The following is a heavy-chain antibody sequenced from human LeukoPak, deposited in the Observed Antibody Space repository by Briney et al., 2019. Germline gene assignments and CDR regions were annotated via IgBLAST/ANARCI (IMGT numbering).Heavy chain of an antibody. CDR1: GGSISSYY. CDR3: ARDPGWHWYFDP. CDR2: IYTSGST. V-gene: IGHV4-4*07. D-gene: IGHD6-19*01. J-gene: IGHJ2*01. Sequence: SETLSLTCTVSGGSISSYYWSWIRQPAGKGLEWIGRIYTSGSTNYNPSLKSRVTISVDTSKNQFSLNLSSVTAADTAVYYCARDPGWHWYFDPWGRGTLVTVSS.